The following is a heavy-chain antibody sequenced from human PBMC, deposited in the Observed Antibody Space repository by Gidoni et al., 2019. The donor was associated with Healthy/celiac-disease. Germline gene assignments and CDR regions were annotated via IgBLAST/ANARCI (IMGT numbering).Heavy chain of an antibody. CDR3: ARPREQWLVGLWGRDPSRGGAFDI. V-gene: IGHV5-51*01. CDR1: GYSFTSYW. Sequence: EVQLVQSGAEVTKPGESLTISCKGSGYSFTSYWIGWVRQMPGKGLEWMGIIYPGDSDTRYRPSFQGQVTISAYKSLSTAYLQWSSLKASDTAMYYCARPREQWLVGLWGRDPSRGGAFDIWGQGTMVTVSS. CDR2: IYPGDSDT. J-gene: IGHJ3*02. D-gene: IGHD6-19*01.